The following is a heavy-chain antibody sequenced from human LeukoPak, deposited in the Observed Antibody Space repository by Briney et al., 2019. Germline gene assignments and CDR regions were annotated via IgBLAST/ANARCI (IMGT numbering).Heavy chain of an antibody. V-gene: IGHV3-23*01. D-gene: IGHD6-19*01. CDR3: AKDKRVAAQEDWYFDL. CDR2: ITGSGGRT. J-gene: IGHJ2*01. CDR1: GFTFSSYA. Sequence: GGSLRLSCAASGFTFSSYAMNWVRQAPGKGLEWVSAITGSGGRTYYADSVKGRFTISRDNSKNTLYLQMNSLRAEDTAVYYCAKDKRVAAQEDWYFDLWGRGTLVTVSS.